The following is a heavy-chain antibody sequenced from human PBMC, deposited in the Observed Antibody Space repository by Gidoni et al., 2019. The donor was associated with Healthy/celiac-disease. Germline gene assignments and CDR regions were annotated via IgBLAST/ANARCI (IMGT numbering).Heavy chain of an antibody. CDR1: GFTFSSYA. CDR3: ARGGYNWNGEDY. J-gene: IGHJ4*02. Sequence: QVQLVESGGGVVQPGRSLRLSCVASGFTFSSYAMHWVRQAPGKGLEWVAVISYDGSNKYYADSVKGRFTISRDNSKNTLYLQMNSLRAEDTAVYYCARGGYNWNGEDYWGQGTLVTVSS. V-gene: IGHV3-30*04. D-gene: IGHD1-20*01. CDR2: ISYDGSNK.